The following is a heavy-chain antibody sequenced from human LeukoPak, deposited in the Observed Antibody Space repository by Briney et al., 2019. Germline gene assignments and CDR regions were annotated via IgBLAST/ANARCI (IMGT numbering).Heavy chain of an antibody. CDR2: INVDSGNT. CDR3: AREEIVVVVADHGMDV. CDR1: GYSFTSYA. D-gene: IGHD2-15*01. Sequence: ASVKVSCKASGYSFTSYAMHWVRQALGQRPEWRGWINVDSGNTKYSEKFQDRVTITRDTSAGTAYVELSRLSSEDTAVYYCAREEIVVVVADHGMDVWGQGTTVTVSS. V-gene: IGHV1-3*01. J-gene: IGHJ6*02.